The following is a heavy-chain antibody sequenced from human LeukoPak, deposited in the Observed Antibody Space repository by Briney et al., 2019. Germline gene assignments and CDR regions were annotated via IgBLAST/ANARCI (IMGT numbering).Heavy chain of an antibody. CDR1: GFTFSSYS. Sequence: PGGSLRLSCAAYGFTFSSYSMNWVRQAPGKGLEWIASISSSSSYIYYADSVKGRFSIPRDNANNSLYLQMTGLSAEDTAVYYCASVGHGGIAAAVSWGQGTLVTVSS. CDR3: ASVGHGGIAAAVS. V-gene: IGHV3-21*01. CDR2: ISSSSSYI. J-gene: IGHJ5*02. D-gene: IGHD6-13*01.